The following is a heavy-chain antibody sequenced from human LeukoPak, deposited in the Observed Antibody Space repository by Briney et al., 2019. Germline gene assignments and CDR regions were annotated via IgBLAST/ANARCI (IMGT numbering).Heavy chain of an antibody. CDR3: ARGVFLPAKDYYDSSGSPPN. CDR1: GGSISSSSYY. V-gene: IGHV4-39*01. Sequence: SETLSLTCTVSGGSISSSSYYWGWIRQPPGKGLEWIGSIYYSGSTYYNPSLKSRVTISVDTSKNQFSLKLSSVTAAGTAVYYCARGVFLPAKDYYDSSGSPPNWGQGTLVTVSS. CDR2: IYYSGST. D-gene: IGHD3-22*01. J-gene: IGHJ4*02.